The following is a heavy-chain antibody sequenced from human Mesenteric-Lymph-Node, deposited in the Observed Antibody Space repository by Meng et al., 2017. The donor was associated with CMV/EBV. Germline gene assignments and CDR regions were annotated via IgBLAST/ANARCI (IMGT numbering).Heavy chain of an antibody. V-gene: IGHV1-2*02. J-gene: IGHJ2*01. Sequence: ASVKVSCKASGYTFTYYYLHWVRQAPGQGPEWMGWINPHSGVTNYAQNFQGRVTMTRDTSISTAYMELSRLRSDDTAVYYCARDDWYFDLWGRGTLVTVSS. CDR3: ARDDWYFDL. CDR1: GYTFTYYY. CDR2: INPHSGVT.